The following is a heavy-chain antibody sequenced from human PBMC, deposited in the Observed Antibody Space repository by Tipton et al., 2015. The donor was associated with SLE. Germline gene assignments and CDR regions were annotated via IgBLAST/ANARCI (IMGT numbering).Heavy chain of an antibody. D-gene: IGHD6-6*01. J-gene: IGHJ4*02. Sequence: SLRLSCAASGFTFSSYGMHWVRQAPGKGLEWVAVISYDGSNKYYADSVKGRFTISRDNSKNTLYLQMNSLRAEDTAVYYCAKTPRGAARPDYFDYWGQGTLVTVSS. CDR2: ISYDGSNK. CDR3: AKTPRGAARPDYFDY. V-gene: IGHV3-30*18. CDR1: GFTFSSYG.